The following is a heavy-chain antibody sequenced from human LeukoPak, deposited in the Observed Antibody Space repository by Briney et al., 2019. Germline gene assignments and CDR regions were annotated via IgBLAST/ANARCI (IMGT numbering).Heavy chain of an antibody. J-gene: IGHJ4*02. CDR2: IYDGDRS. V-gene: IGHV3-53*01. Sequence: PGGSLRLSCSVSGFTVSSKYMTWVRQAPGKGLEFASVIYDGDRSSYADSVKGRFTISRDRSRNTLHLQMNSLRAEDTAVYYCARADGDSWGQFDCWGQGIPVTVSS. CDR3: ARADGDSWGQFDC. D-gene: IGHD4-17*01. CDR1: GFTVSSKY.